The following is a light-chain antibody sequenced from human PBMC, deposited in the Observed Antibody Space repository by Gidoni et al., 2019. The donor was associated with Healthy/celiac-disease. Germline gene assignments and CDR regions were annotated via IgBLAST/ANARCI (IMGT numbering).Light chain of an antibody. CDR3: SSYTSSSLEYV. Sequence: QSALTQPASVSGSPGQSITISCTGTSSDVGGYNYVSWYQQHPGKAPKLMIYEVSNRPSGVSNRFSGSKSGNTASLTISGLQAEDDADYYCSSYTSSSLEYVFGTGTKVTVL. CDR2: EVS. CDR1: SSDVGGYNY. J-gene: IGLJ1*01. V-gene: IGLV2-14*01.